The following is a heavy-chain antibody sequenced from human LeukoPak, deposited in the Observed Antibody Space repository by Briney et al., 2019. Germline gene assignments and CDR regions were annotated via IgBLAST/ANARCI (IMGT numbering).Heavy chain of an antibody. J-gene: IGHJ6*03. D-gene: IGHD4-17*01. CDR1: GGTFTVYA. V-gene: IGHV1-69*06. CDR2: IIPIFGTA. Sequence: EASVKLSFTASGGTFTVYAISWVRQAPGQGLEWMGGIIPIFGTANYAQKFQGRVTITADKSTGTAYMELSSLRSEDTAVYYCARTVSKRDYYYYYMDVWGKGTTVTVSS. CDR3: ARTVSKRDYYYYYMDV.